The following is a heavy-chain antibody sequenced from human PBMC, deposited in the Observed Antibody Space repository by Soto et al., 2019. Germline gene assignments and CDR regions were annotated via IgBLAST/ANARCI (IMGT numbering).Heavy chain of an antibody. D-gene: IGHD6-19*01. V-gene: IGHV5-51*01. CDR3: ARQQGMGIAVAGLFYLDV. J-gene: IGHJ6*03. CDR2: IYPGDSDT. Sequence: GEALNISGKGSGYSFISDWTGWVRQMPGKGLEWRGIIYPGDSDTRYSPTFQGQVTISADKYLSTAYLQWSSLKAADTAMYYCARQQGMGIAVAGLFYLDVWGKGTTVTVSS. CDR1: GYSFISDW.